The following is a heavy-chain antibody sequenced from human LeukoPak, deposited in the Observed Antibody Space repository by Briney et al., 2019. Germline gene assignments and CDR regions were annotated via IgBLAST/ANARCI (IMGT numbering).Heavy chain of an antibody. CDR3: ASISGSYGPLDH. CDR1: GVSFSSSSYY. CDR2: IYYSGST. J-gene: IGHJ4*02. Sequence: PSETLSLTSTVSGVSFSSSSYYWGWFRQPPGKGLEWIGSIYYSGSTYYNPSLKSRVTISVDTSKNQFSLKLRSVTAADTAVYYCASISGSYGPLDHWGQGTLVTVSS. D-gene: IGHD1-26*01. V-gene: IGHV4-39*01.